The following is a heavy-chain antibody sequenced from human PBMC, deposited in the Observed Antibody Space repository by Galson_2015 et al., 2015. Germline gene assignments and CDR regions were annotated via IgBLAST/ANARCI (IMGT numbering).Heavy chain of an antibody. Sequence: VANIKQDGSEKYYVDSVTGRFTTSRDNAKNSLYLQMNSLRGEDTAVYYCARRRFGELLDYWGQGALVTVSS. D-gene: IGHD3-10*01. CDR3: ARRRFGELLDY. J-gene: IGHJ4*02. V-gene: IGHV3-7*01. CDR2: IKQDGSEK.